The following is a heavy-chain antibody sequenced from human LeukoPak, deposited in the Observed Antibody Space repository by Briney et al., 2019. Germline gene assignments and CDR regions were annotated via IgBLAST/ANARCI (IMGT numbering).Heavy chain of an antibody. CDR3: ARGPYYGA. D-gene: IGHD4-17*01. Sequence: SETLSLTCTVSGASISSFYWSWIRQPPGKGLEWIGYIYYSGSTNYNPSLKSRVTISVDTSKNQFSLKLSSVTAADTAVYYCARGPYYGAWGQGTLVTVSS. CDR2: IYYSGST. V-gene: IGHV4-59*08. J-gene: IGHJ5*02. CDR1: GASISSFY.